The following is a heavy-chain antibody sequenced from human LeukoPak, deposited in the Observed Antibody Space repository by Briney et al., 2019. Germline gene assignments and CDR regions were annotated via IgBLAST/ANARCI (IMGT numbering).Heavy chain of an antibody. Sequence: SETLSLTCTVSGGSISSYYWSWIRQPPGKGLEWIGYIYYSGSTNYNPSLKSRVTISVDTSKNQFSLKLSSVTAADTAVYYCARDRLDDFWSGYCDYWGQGTLVTVSS. CDR3: ARDRLDDFWSGYCDY. CDR1: GGSISSYY. J-gene: IGHJ4*02. V-gene: IGHV4-59*01. CDR2: IYYSGST. D-gene: IGHD3-3*01.